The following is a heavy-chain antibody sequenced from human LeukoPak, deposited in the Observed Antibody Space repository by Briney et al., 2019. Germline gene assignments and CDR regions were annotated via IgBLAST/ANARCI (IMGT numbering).Heavy chain of an antibody. J-gene: IGHJ4*02. CDR2: IYYSGST. CDR3: ARCEVGATSLDY. V-gene: IGHV4-39*07. D-gene: IGHD1-26*01. CDR1: GGSISSSSYY. Sequence: NPSETLSLTCTVSGGSISSSSYYWGWIRQPPGEGLEWIGSIYYSGSTYYNPSLKSRVTISVDTSKNQFSLKLSSVTAADTAVYYCARCEVGATSLDYWGQGTLVTVSS.